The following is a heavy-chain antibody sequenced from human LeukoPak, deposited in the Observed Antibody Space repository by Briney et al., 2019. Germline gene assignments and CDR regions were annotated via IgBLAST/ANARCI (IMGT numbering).Heavy chain of an antibody. Sequence: ASVKVSCKASGYTFTSYGINWVRQAPGQGLEWMGWISAYNGNTNYAQKLQGRVTMTTDTSTSTAYMELRSLRSDDTAVYYCARDQRVEMATWYYFDYWGQGTLVTVSS. CDR3: ARDQRVEMATWYYFDY. CDR2: ISAYNGNT. D-gene: IGHD5-24*01. V-gene: IGHV1-18*01. J-gene: IGHJ4*02. CDR1: GYTFTSYG.